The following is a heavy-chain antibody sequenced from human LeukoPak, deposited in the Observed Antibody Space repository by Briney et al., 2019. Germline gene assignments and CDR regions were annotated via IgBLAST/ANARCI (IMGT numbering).Heavy chain of an antibody. CDR1: GYTFTGYY. V-gene: IGHV1-2*02. CDR2: INPNSGGT. CDR3: ARGHIFDFAF. J-gene: IGHJ4*02. D-gene: IGHD3/OR15-3a*01. Sequence: ASVKVSCKASGYTFTGYYMHWVRQAPGQGLEWMGWINPNSGGTNYAQKFQGRVTMTRDTSISTAYMEVSRLSYDDTAVYYCARGHIFDFAFWGQGTLVTVSS.